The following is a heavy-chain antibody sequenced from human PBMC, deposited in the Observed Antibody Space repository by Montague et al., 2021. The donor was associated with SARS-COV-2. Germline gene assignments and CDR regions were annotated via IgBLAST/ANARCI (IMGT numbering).Heavy chain of an antibody. CDR2: INHSGST. CDR1: GGSFSGYY. J-gene: IGHJ6*02. Sequence: SETLSLTCAVYGGSFSGYYWSWIRQPPGKGLEWIGEINHSGSTNYNPSLKSRVTISVDTSENQFSLKLSSVTAADTAGYYWARVRYYGSGTSLGMDVWGQGTTVTVSS. V-gene: IGHV4-34*01. D-gene: IGHD3-10*01. CDR3: ARVRYYGSGTSLGMDV.